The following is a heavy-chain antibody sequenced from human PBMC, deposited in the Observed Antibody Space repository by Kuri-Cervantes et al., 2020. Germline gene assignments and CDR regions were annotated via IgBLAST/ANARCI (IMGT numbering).Heavy chain of an antibody. CDR3: ARYCSTSSCYVGQNDAFDI. J-gene: IGHJ3*02. CDR2: IYTSGST. V-gene: IGHV4-4*07. Sequence: SETLSLTCTVSGGSISSYYWSWIRQPAGKGLEWIGRIYTSGSTNYNPSLKSRVTISVDKSKNQFSLKLSSVTAADTAVYYCARYCSTSSCYVGQNDAFDIWGQGTMVTVSS. D-gene: IGHD2-2*01. CDR1: GGSISSYY.